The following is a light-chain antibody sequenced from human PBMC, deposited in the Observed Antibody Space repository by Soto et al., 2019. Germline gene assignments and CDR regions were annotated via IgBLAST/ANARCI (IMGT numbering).Light chain of an antibody. CDR1: QSVSSY. Sequence: EIVLTQSPASLSSSLGESATLSCRASQSVSSYLAWYQQKPGQAPRLLIYGASTRATGIPARFSGSGSGTEFTLTISSLQSEDFAVYYCQQYNSSPRTFGQGTKVDIK. CDR3: QQYNSSPRT. J-gene: IGKJ1*01. CDR2: GAS. V-gene: IGKV3-15*01.